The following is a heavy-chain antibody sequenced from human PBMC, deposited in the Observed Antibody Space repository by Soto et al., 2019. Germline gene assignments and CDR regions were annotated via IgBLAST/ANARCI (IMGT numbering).Heavy chain of an antibody. J-gene: IGHJ6*02. CDR3: ARVVVVIPPGYYYAMDV. CDR1: GGTFSSYA. V-gene: IGHV1-69*13. CDR2: IILIFGTA. D-gene: IGHD3-22*01. Sequence: SVKVSCKASGGTFSSYAISWVRQAPGQGLEWMGGIILIFGTANYSQKFQGRVTITADESTSTAYMELSSLRSVDTAVYYCARVVVVIPPGYYYAMDVWGQGTTVTVSS.